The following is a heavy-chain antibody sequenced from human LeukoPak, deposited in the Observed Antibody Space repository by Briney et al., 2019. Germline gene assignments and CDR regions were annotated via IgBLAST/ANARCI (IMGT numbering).Heavy chain of an antibody. CDR3: ARGPRSRRGYSYGWTSYYFDY. CDR1: GGSFSGYY. Sequence: PSETLSLTCAVYGGSFSGYYWSWIRQPPGKGLEWIGEINHSGSTNYNPSLKSRVTISVDTSKNQFSLKLSSVTAADTAVYYCARGPRSRRGYSYGWTSYYFDYWGQGTLVTVSS. CDR2: INHSGST. V-gene: IGHV4-34*01. J-gene: IGHJ4*02. D-gene: IGHD5-18*01.